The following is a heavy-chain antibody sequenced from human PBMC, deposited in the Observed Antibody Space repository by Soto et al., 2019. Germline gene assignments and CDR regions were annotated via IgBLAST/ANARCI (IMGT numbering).Heavy chain of an antibody. CDR1: GFTFSSYA. CDR2: ISGSGGST. Sequence: GGSLRLSCAASGFTFSSYAMSWVRQAPGKGLEWVSAISGSGGSTYYADSVKGRFTISRDNSKNTLYLQMNSLRAEDTAVYYCAKDLRVVVPAAMGWDDYWGQGTLVTVSS. CDR3: AKDLRVVVPAAMGWDDY. D-gene: IGHD2-2*01. V-gene: IGHV3-23*01. J-gene: IGHJ4*02.